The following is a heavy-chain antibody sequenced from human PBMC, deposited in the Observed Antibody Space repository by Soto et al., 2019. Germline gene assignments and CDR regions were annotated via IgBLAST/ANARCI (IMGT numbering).Heavy chain of an antibody. Sequence: GGSLRLSCAASGFTFSSYSMNWVRQAPGKGLECVSSISSSSSYIYYADSVKGRFTISRDNAKNSLYLQMNSLRAEDTAVYYCASSGGFDPGDYWGQGTLVTVYS. CDR3: ASSGGFDPGDY. CDR1: GFTFSSYS. CDR2: ISSSSSYI. V-gene: IGHV3-21*01. D-gene: IGHD2-15*01. J-gene: IGHJ4*02.